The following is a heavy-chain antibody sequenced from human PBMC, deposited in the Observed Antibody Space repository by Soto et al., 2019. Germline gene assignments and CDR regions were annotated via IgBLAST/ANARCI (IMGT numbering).Heavy chain of an antibody. J-gene: IGHJ4*02. Sequence: QVQLVESGGGVVQPGRSLRLSCAASGFTFSSYAMHWVRQAPGKGLEWVAVISYDGSNKYYADSVKGRFTISRDNSKNTLYLQMNSLRAEDTAVYYCARDGITMVRGAKPLDYWGQRTLVTVSS. D-gene: IGHD3-10*01. V-gene: IGHV3-30-3*01. CDR3: ARDGITMVRGAKPLDY. CDR2: ISYDGSNK. CDR1: GFTFSSYA.